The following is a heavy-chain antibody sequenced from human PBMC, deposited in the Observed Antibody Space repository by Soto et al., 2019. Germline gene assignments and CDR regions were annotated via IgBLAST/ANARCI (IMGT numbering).Heavy chain of an antibody. CDR1: GFTFSSYA. CDR3: ARGTTMIVVVISEFDY. Sequence: QVQLVESGGGVVQPGRSLRLSCAASGFTFSSYAMHWVRQAPGKGLEWVAVISYDGSNKYYADSVKGRFTISRDNSKNTLYLQMNSLRAEDTAVYYCARGTTMIVVVISEFDYWGQGTLVTVSS. D-gene: IGHD3-22*01. CDR2: ISYDGSNK. J-gene: IGHJ4*02. V-gene: IGHV3-30-3*01.